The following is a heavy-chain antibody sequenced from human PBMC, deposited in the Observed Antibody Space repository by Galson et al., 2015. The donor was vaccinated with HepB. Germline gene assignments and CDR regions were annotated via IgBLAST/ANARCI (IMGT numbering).Heavy chain of an antibody. Sequence: SLRLSCAASGFTFSSYWMHWVRQAPGKGLVWVSRINSDGSSTSYADSVKGRFTISRDNAKNTLYLQMNSLRAEDTAVYYCARTDLVLFRNVVVTAPFDPWGQGTLVTVSS. D-gene: IGHD2-21*02. V-gene: IGHV3-74*01. CDR3: ARTDLVLFRNVVVTAPFDP. J-gene: IGHJ5*02. CDR2: INSDGSST. CDR1: GFTFSSYW.